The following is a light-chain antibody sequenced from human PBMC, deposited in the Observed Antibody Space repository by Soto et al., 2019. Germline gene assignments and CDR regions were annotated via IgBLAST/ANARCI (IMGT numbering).Light chain of an antibody. CDR3: HQYGSSPLIT. Sequence: QSPAALSLTQGERATLSCRAIQSVSNNYLAWYQQKPGQAPRLLIYGASSRATGIPDRFSGSGSGTDFTLTISRLEPEDFAVYYCHQYGSSPLITFGQGRLLEVK. CDR2: GAS. CDR1: QSVSNNY. J-gene: IGKJ5*01. V-gene: IGKV3-20*01.